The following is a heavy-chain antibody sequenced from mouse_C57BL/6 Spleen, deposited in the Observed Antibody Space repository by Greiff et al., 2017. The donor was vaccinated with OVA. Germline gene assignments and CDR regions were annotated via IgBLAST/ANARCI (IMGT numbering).Heavy chain of an antibody. V-gene: IGHV1-82*01. D-gene: IGHD2-2*01. CDR3: ANYVYEVVFDY. J-gene: IGHJ2*01. CDR2: IYPGDGDT. CDR1: GYAFSSSW. Sequence: QVQLQQSGPELVKPGASVKISCKASGYAFSSSWMNWVKQRPGKGLEWIGRIYPGDGDTNYNGKFKGKATLTADKSSSTAYMQLSSLTSEDSAVYFCANYVYEVVFDYWGQGTTLTVSS.